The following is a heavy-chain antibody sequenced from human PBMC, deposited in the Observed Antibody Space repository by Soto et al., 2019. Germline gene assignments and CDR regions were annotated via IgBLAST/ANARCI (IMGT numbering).Heavy chain of an antibody. J-gene: IGHJ4*02. D-gene: IGHD3-3*01. V-gene: IGHV4-61*01. CDR1: GYSISSGYY. CDR3: ARWLSGFDY. CDR2: IYYSGST. Sequence: SETLSLTCAVSGYSISSGYYWGWIRQPPGKGLEWIGYIYYSGSTNYNPSLKSRVTISVDTSKNQFSLKLSSVTAADTAVYYCARWLSGFDYWGQGTLVTVSS.